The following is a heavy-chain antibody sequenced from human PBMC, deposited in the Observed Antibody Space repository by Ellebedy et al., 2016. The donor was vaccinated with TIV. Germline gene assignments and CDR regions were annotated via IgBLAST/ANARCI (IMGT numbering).Heavy chain of an antibody. V-gene: IGHV4-59*01. CDR2: IQYSGST. D-gene: IGHD2-2*01. CDR3: ARVPAVRGDNYYYSGMDV. Sequence: MPSETLSLTCTVSGVSISPYYWSWIRQPPEKGLVWIGYIQYSGSTNYNPSLKSRVTISLATSKNQFSRKLSSVTAAETAVYYCARVPAVRGDNYYYSGMDVWGQGTTVTVSS. CDR1: GVSISPYY. J-gene: IGHJ6*02.